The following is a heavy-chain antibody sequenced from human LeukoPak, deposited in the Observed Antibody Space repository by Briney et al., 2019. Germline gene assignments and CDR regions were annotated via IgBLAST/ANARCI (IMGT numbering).Heavy chain of an antibody. D-gene: IGHD2-15*01. CDR2: FYPGDSDT. J-gene: IGHJ4*02. CDR1: GYSFNSHW. CDR3: ARGESCGGGSCSRVFNY. Sequence: GESLKISCKASGYSFNSHWIGWVRQMPGRGLEWMGAFYPGDSDTRYSPSFQGQVTISVDKSITTAYLQWSSLKASDTAMYYCARGESCGGGSCSRVFNYWGQGTLVTVSS. V-gene: IGHV5-51*01.